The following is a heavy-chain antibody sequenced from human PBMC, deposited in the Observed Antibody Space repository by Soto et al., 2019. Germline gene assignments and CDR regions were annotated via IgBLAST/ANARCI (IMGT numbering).Heavy chain of an antibody. V-gene: IGHV1-69*02. CDR1: GGTFSSYT. J-gene: IGHJ4*02. D-gene: IGHD2-2*01. CDR2: IIPILGIA. Sequence: QVQLVQSGAEVKKPGSSVKVSCKASGGTFSSYTISWVRQAPGQGLEWMGRIIPILGIANYAQKFQGRVTITADKSTGTAYMELSSLRSEDTAVYYCARVGVGYCSSTSCFDYWGQGTLVTVSS. CDR3: ARVGVGYCSSTSCFDY.